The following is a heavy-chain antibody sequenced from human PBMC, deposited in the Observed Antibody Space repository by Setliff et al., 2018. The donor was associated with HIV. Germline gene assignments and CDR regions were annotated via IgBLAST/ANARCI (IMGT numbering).Heavy chain of an antibody. Sequence: GGSLRLSCIASGFTFTNYWMSWVRQAPGKGLEWVANIKQDGSEKYYVDSVKGRFTISRDNAKNSLYLQMNSLRAEDTAVYYCARVYDSSGYSLSIPGYWGQGTLVTVS. J-gene: IGHJ4*01. CDR1: GFTFTNYW. D-gene: IGHD3-22*01. CDR2: IKQDGSEK. V-gene: IGHV3-7*01. CDR3: ARVYDSSGYSLSIPGY.